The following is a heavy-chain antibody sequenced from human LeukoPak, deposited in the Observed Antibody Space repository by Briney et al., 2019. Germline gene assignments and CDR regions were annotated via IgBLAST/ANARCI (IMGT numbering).Heavy chain of an antibody. CDR3: AGSQYRADAFDI. CDR1: GGSISSYY. Sequence: PSETLSLTCIVSGGSISSYYWSWIRQPPGKGLEWIGYIYYSGSTNYNPSLKSRVTISVDTSKNQFSLKLSSVTAADTAVYYCAGSQYRADAFDIWGQGTMVTVSS. V-gene: IGHV4-59*01. CDR2: IYYSGST. J-gene: IGHJ3*02. D-gene: IGHD2-2*01.